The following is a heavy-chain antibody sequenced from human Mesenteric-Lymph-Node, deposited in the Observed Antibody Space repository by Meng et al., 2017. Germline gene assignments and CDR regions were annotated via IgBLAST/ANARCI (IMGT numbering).Heavy chain of an antibody. CDR1: GGSINSGDYC. Sequence: PLPGSGPGRVKSSQTPSLPFTVSGGSINSGDYCWSWIRQPPGKGLEWIGYIYYTGSTYYNPSLKSRVTISMDTSKNQFSLRLSSVTAADTAVYYCARNYYFDCWGQGTLVTVSS. J-gene: IGHJ4*02. V-gene: IGHV4-30-4*01. CDR3: ARNYYFDC. CDR2: IYYTGST.